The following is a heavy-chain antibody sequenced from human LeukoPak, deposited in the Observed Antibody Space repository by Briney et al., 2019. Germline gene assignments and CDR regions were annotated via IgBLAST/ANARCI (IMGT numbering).Heavy chain of an antibody. CDR2: ISAYNGKT. Sequence: GASVKVSCKASGYTFTSYGISWVRQAPGQGLEWMGWISAYNGKTNYAQNLQGRVTMTTDTSTSTAYMELSSLRSDDTAVYYCARPGLSYGDNGFFFDYWGQGTLVTVSS. CDR1: GYTFTSYG. CDR3: ARPGLSYGDNGFFFDY. J-gene: IGHJ4*02. D-gene: IGHD4-17*01. V-gene: IGHV1-18*01.